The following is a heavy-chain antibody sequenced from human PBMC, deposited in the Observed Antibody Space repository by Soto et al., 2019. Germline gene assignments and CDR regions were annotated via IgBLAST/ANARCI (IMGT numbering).Heavy chain of an antibody. D-gene: IGHD5-18*01. J-gene: IGHJ4*02. CDR3: AKDFRRGYSYGYYH. V-gene: IGHV3-23*01. CDR2: ISGSGGST. CDR1: GFTFSSYA. Sequence: GGSLRLSCAASGFTFSSYAMSWVRQAPGKGLEWVSVISGSGGSTYYADSMKGRFTISRDNSKNTLYLQMNSLRAEDTAVYYCAKDFRRGYSYGYYHWGQGTQVTVSS.